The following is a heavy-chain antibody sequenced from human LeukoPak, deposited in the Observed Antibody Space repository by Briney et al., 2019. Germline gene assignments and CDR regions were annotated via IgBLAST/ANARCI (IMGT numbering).Heavy chain of an antibody. J-gene: IGHJ4*02. V-gene: IGHV4-34*01. CDR1: GGSFSGYY. CDR3: ARGLTGSRRYFDS. Sequence: TSETLSLTCAVYGGSFSGYYWSWIRQPPGKGLEWIGEINHSGNTNSNPSLKSRVTISVDTSKNQFSLKLSSVTAADTAVYYCARGLTGSRRYFDSWGQGTLVTVSS. CDR2: INHSGNT. D-gene: IGHD3-10*01.